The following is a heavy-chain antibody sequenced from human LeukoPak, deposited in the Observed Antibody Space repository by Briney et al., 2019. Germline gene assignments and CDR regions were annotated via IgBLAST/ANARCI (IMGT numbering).Heavy chain of an antibody. Sequence: SETLSLTCTVSGGSISSSGYQWGWIRQPPGKGLEWIGSIYDSGSTYYNPSLKSRVTISVDTSKNQFSLKLSSVTAADTAVYYCARFDYYDSSLALGQPGGPQDAFDIWGQGTMVTVSS. CDR3: ARFDYYDSSLALGQPGGPQDAFDI. CDR1: GGSISSSGYQ. D-gene: IGHD3-22*01. V-gene: IGHV4-39*01. J-gene: IGHJ3*02. CDR2: IYDSGST.